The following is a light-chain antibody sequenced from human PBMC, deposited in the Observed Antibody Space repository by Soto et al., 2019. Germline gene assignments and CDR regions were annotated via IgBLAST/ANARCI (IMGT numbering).Light chain of an antibody. Sequence: EIVVTQSPATLSVSPRERATLSCRASQSVSSYLAWYQQKPGQAPRLLIYDASNRATGIPARFSGSGSGTDFTLTISSLEPEDFAVYYCQQRSNWPPTFGQGTRLEIK. V-gene: IGKV3-11*01. CDR2: DAS. J-gene: IGKJ5*01. CDR3: QQRSNWPPT. CDR1: QSVSSY.